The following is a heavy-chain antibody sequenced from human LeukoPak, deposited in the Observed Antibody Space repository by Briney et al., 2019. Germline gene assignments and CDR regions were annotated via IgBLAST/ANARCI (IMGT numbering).Heavy chain of an antibody. CDR2: ISYDGSNK. V-gene: IGHV3-30*18. CDR3: AKDLVDYCGGDCYPFDY. Sequence: GSLRLSCAASGFTFSSYGMHWVRQAPGKGLEWVAVISYDGSNKYYADSVKGRFTISRDNSKNTLYLQMNSLRAEDTAVYYCAKDLVDYCGGDCYPFDYWGQGTLVTVSS. D-gene: IGHD2-21*02. J-gene: IGHJ4*02. CDR1: GFTFSSYG.